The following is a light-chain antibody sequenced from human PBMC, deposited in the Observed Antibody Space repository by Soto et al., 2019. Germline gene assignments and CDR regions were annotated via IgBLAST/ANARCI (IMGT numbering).Light chain of an antibody. Sequence: QMTLSPSFLSANIRDRVTITCRASQAISNYLDWHPQQPGKAPNFLIFGAKTLQSGVPSRFSGSGYGTDFTLTITTLQPEDVGMYYCKQCHAPPLPFGQRARPEV. V-gene: IGKV1-39*01. CDR3: KQCHAPPLP. CDR1: QAISNY. CDR2: GAK. J-gene: IGKJ5*01.